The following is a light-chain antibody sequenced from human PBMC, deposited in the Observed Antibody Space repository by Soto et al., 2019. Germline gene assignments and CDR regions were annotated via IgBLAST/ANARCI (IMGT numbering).Light chain of an antibody. J-gene: IGKJ1*01. CDR2: AAS. V-gene: IGKV1-39*01. CDR1: QSISSY. Sequence: DIHMTQSPSSLSASVGDRVTITCRASQSISSYLNWYQQKPWKAPKLLIYAASSLQSGVPSRFSGSGSGTDFTLTISSLQPEDFATYYCQQSGTFGQGTKVEIK. CDR3: QQSGT.